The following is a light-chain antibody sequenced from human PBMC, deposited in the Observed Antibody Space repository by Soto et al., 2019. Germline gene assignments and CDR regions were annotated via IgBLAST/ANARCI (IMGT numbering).Light chain of an antibody. CDR2: EVS. J-gene: IGLJ3*02. CDR1: SSDVGSYNL. Sequence: QSALPQPASVSGFPGQSIPISCTGTSSDVGSYNLVSWYQQHPGKAPKLMIYEVSKRPSGVSDRFSGSKSGNTASLTVSGLQAEDEADDYCCSYAGSTTLWVFGGGTKLTVL. V-gene: IGLV2-23*02. CDR3: CSYAGSTTLWV.